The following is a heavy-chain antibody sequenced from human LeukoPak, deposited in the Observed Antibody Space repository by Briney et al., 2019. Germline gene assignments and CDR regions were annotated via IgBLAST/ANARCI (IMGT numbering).Heavy chain of an antibody. D-gene: IGHD6-6*01. Sequence: GGSLRLSCAASGFTVSNNYMSWVRQAPGKGLEWVSVIYSDGSTYYADYVKGRFTVSRDKSKTTLYLQMNNLRVEDTAVYYCAGRTGSSYFDYWGQGALVTVSS. CDR2: IYSDGST. V-gene: IGHV3-53*01. J-gene: IGHJ4*02. CDR3: AGRTGSSYFDY. CDR1: GFTVSNNY.